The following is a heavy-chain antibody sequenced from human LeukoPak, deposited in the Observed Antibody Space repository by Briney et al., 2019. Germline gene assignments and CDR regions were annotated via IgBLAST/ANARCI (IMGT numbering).Heavy chain of an antibody. Sequence: GGSLRLSCAASGFTFSSYDMHWVRQTTGKGLEWVSAIGTAGDTYYPGSVKGRFTISRDNSKNTLYLQPNSLRAKDTAVYYCARSYGTGAARGYLDSWGQGTLVTVS. D-gene: IGHD1-26*01. V-gene: IGHV3-13*01. CDR2: IGTAGDT. CDR1: GFTFSSYD. CDR3: ARSYGTGAARGYLDS. J-gene: IGHJ4*02.